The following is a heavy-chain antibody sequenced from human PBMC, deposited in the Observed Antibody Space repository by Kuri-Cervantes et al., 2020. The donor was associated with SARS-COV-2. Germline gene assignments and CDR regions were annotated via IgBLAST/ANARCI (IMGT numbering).Heavy chain of an antibody. V-gene: IGHV3-7*01. Sequence: GESLKISFAASGFTFSSYWMSWVRQAPGKGLEWVANIKQDGSEKYYVDSVKGRFTISRDNAKNSLYLQMNSLRAEDTAVYYCARGGVVVPAAIGYWGQGTLVTDSS. CDR3: ARGGVVVPAAIGY. J-gene: IGHJ4*02. CDR2: IKQDGSEK. D-gene: IGHD2-2*01. CDR1: GFTFSSYW.